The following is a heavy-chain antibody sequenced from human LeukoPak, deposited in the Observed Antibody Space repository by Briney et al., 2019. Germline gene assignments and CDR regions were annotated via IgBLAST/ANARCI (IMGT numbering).Heavy chain of an antibody. CDR3: ASNAYCGGDCLWFDP. Sequence: SETLSLTCTVSGGSLSSYYWSWIRQPPGKGLEWIGYIYYSGSTNYNPSLKSRVTISVDTSKNQFSLKLSSVTAADTAVYYCASNAYCGGDCLWFDPWGQGTLVTVSS. V-gene: IGHV4-59*01. CDR1: GGSLSSYY. CDR2: IYYSGST. J-gene: IGHJ5*02. D-gene: IGHD2-21*02.